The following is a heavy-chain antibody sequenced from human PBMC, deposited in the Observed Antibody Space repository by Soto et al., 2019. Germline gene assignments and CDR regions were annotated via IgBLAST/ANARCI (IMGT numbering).Heavy chain of an antibody. CDR2: LHSGGST. V-gene: IGHV3-66*01. CDR1: GFTVSDGF. Sequence: EVQLVESGGGLVQPGGSLRLSCAATGFTVSDGFMNWVRQAPGKGLEWVSVLHSGGSTYYADSVNGRFTISRDNSKNTVYLQMISLGAEDTAVYYCARAYSTSWYSFDSWGQGTLVTVSS. CDR3: ARAYSTSWYSFDS. J-gene: IGHJ4*02. D-gene: IGHD6-13*01.